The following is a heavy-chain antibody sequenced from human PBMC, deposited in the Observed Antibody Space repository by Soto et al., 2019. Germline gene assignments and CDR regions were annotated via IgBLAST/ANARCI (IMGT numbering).Heavy chain of an antibody. J-gene: IGHJ6*02. CDR1: GFTFSSYA. D-gene: IGHD2-2*01. V-gene: IGHV3-30-3*01. CDR2: ISYDGSNK. Sequence: GGSLRLSSAASGFTFSSYAMHWVRQAPGKGLEWVAVISYDGSNKYYADSVKGRFTISRDNSKNTLYLQMNSLRAEDTAVYYCARSHGPLYCSSTSCYADGMDVWGQGTTVTVSS. CDR3: ARSHGPLYCSSTSCYADGMDV.